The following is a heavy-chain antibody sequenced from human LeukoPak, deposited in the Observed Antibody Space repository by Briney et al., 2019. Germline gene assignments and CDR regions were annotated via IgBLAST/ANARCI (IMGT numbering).Heavy chain of an antibody. V-gene: IGHV4-39*07. CDR2: IYYSGST. CDR3: ARDLGNPGYYFDY. D-gene: IGHD1-14*01. Sequence: PSETLSLTCTVSGGSISSSSYYWGWIRQPPGKGLEWIGSIYYSGSTYYNPSLKSRVTISVDTSKNQFSLKLSSVTAADTAVYYCARDLGNPGYYFDYWGQGTLVTVSS. J-gene: IGHJ4*02. CDR1: GGSISSSSYY.